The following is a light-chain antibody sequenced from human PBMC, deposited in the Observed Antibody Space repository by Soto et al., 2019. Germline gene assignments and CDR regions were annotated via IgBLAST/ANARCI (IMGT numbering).Light chain of an antibody. J-gene: IGLJ1*01. V-gene: IGLV2-11*01. CDR1: SSDVGGYNY. CDR3: CSYAGSPYV. Sequence: QSSLTQPRSVSGSPGQSVTISCTGTSSDVGGYNYVSWYQQYPGKAPKLIIYEVNKRPSRVPDRFSGSKSGNTASLTITGVQAEDEADYYCCSYAGSPYVFGTGTKVTVL. CDR2: EVN.